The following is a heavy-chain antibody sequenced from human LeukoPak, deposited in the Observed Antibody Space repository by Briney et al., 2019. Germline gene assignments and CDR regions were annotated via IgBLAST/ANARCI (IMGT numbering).Heavy chain of an antibody. CDR2: INSDGSWT. V-gene: IGHV3-74*01. CDR3: AKAQRTVGATLLSFVEGVEYGMDV. D-gene: IGHD1-26*01. Sequence: GGSLRLSCAASGNYWMHWVRQAPGKGLVWVSHINSDGSWTSYADSVKGRFTISKDNAKNTVYLQMNSLRAEDTAIYYCAKAQRTVGATLLSFVEGVEYGMDVWGQGTTVTVSS. CDR1: GNYW. J-gene: IGHJ6*02.